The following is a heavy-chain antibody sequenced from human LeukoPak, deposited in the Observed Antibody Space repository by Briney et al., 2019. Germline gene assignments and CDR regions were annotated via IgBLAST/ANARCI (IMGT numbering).Heavy chain of an antibody. D-gene: IGHD5-12*01. Sequence: GGSLRLSCAASGFTFSSYWMSWVRQAPGKGLEWVANIKQDGSEKYYVDSVKGRFTISRDNAKNSLYLQMNSLRAEDTAAYYCARGVASQWLYIPHDAFDIWGQGTMVTVSS. CDR2: IKQDGSEK. V-gene: IGHV3-7*01. CDR3: ARGVASQWLYIPHDAFDI. J-gene: IGHJ3*02. CDR1: GFTFSSYW.